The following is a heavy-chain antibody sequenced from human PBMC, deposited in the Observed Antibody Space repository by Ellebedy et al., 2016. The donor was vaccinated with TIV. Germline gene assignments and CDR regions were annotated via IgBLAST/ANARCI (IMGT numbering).Heavy chain of an antibody. D-gene: IGHD4-17*01. CDR3: ARADYGDSGAYYYGLDV. CDR1: GDSISSYY. CDR2: IYYSGGA. V-gene: IGHV4-59*01. Sequence: MPSETLSLTCTVSGDSISSYYWSWIRQPPVKGLEWIGHIYYSGGAKYNPSLKIRVTISVDTSKNQFSLKLSSVTAADTAVYDCARADYGDSGAYYYGLDVWGQGTTVTVSS. J-gene: IGHJ6*02.